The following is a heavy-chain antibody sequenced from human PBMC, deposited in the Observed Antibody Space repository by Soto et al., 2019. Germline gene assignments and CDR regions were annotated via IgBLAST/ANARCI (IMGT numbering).Heavy chain of an antibody. Sequence: EVQLVESGGGLVQPGESLRLSCVDSGFTFSRYWMSWVRQAPVKGLEWVGNIKQDGSEENYVDSVKGRFTISRDNAKNSIYLQMNSLRAEDTAVYYCARIAASGRGWDVWGQGTTVVVSS. CDR3: ARIAASGRGWDV. J-gene: IGHJ6*02. CDR1: GFTFSRYW. CDR2: IKQDGSEE. V-gene: IGHV3-7*01. D-gene: IGHD6-13*01.